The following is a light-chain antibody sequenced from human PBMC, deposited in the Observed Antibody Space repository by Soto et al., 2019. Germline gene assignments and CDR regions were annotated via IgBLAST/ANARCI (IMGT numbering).Light chain of an antibody. J-gene: IGLJ1*01. V-gene: IGLV2-14*01. CDR1: SSDVGGYNY. CDR3: SSYTSISTYV. CDR2: EVS. Sequence: QSALTQPASVSGSPGQSITISCTGTSSDVGGYNYVSWYQQHPGKAPKLMISEVSNRPSGVSNRFSGSKSANTASLTISGRQAEDEADYYCSSYTSISTYVFGTGTKVTVL.